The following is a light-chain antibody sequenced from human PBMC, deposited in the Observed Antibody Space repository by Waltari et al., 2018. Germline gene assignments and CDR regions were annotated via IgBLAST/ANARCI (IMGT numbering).Light chain of an antibody. CDR2: GAS. J-gene: IGKJ4*01. CDR3: QQYNDWPT. V-gene: IGKV3-15*01. CDR1: QSVNTN. Sequence: EIVMTQSPVTLSVSPGERATLSCRASQSVNTNLAWYQQKPAQAPRLGVYGASTRATGIPARFSGGGSGTEFTLTMTSLQSEDSAVYYGQQYNDWPTFGGGTKVEIK.